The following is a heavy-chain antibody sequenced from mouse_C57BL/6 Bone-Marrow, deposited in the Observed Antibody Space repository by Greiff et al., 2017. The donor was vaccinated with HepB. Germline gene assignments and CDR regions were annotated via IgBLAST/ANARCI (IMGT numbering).Heavy chain of an antibody. CDR1: GYTFTSYG. Sequence: VQLVESGAELARPGASVKLSCTASGYTFTSYGISWVKQRTGQGLEWIGEIYPRSGNTYYNEKFKSKATLTADKSSSTAYMELRSLTSEDSAVYFYAGYYYRRDAMDFWGQGTSVTVSS. J-gene: IGHJ4*01. CDR3: AGYYYRRDAMDF. D-gene: IGHD1-1*01. CDR2: IYPRSGNT. V-gene: IGHV1-81*01.